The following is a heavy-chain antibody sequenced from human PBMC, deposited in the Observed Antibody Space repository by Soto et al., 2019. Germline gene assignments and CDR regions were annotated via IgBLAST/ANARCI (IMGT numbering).Heavy chain of an antibody. Sequence: EVQLVESGGGLVQPGRSLRLSCAAAGFASDDYAMHWVRQAPGKGLEWVSGISGNSGSIGYADSVKGRFTIPRDHAKNSLHLHMNSLRAVYTALYYCAKSLGNCGGGSCFHYWGQGTLVTVSS. CDR3: AKSLGNCGGGSCFHY. CDR1: GFASDDYA. V-gene: IGHV3-9*01. CDR2: ISGNSGSI. J-gene: IGHJ4*02. D-gene: IGHD2-15*01.